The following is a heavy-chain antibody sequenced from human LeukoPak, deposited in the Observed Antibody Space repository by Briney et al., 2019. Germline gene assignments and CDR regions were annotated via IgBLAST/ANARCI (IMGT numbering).Heavy chain of an antibody. CDR1: GYTFTSYG. J-gene: IGHJ3*02. D-gene: IGHD3-22*01. V-gene: IGHV1-18*01. Sequence: ASVKVSCKASGYTFTSYGISWVRQAPGQGLEWMGWISAYNGNTNYAQKLQGRVTMTTDTSTSTAYMELRSLRSDDTAVYYCARDAEYYYDSSGYPIWVQGTLVTVSS. CDR2: ISAYNGNT. CDR3: ARDAEYYYDSSGYPI.